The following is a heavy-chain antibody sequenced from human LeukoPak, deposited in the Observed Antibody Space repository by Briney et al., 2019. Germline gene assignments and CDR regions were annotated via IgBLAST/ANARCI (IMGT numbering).Heavy chain of an antibody. D-gene: IGHD1-26*01. CDR3: ARDSREGSYLRYWYFDL. Sequence: SQTLSLTCTVSGGSISSGDYYWSWIRQPPGKGLEWIGYIYYSGSTYYNPSLKSRVTISVDTSKNQFSLKLSSVTAADTAVYYCARDSREGSYLRYWYFDLWGRGTLVTVSS. CDR1: GGSISSGDYY. CDR2: IYYSGST. V-gene: IGHV4-30-4*01. J-gene: IGHJ2*01.